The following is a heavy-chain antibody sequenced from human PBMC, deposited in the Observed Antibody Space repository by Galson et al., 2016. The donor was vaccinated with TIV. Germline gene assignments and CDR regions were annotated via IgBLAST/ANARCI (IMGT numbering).Heavy chain of an antibody. D-gene: IGHD4-17*01. CDR1: GFTFSTYW. Sequence: SLRLSCAASGFTFSTYWMSWVRQAPGEGLQWVANIKQDGTDQNYVDSVKGRFSISRDNAENSLFLQMNTLRPEDTAVYYCARDWDDYGAHSALDDWGQGTLVTVSS. V-gene: IGHV3-7*01. CDR3: ARDWDDYGAHSALDD. J-gene: IGHJ4*02. CDR2: IKQDGTDQ.